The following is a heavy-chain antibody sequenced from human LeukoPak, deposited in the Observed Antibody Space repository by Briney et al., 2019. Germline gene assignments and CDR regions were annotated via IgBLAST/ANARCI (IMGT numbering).Heavy chain of an antibody. V-gene: IGHV3-48*02. D-gene: IGHD5-12*01. CDR2: ISSSSDSI. Sequence: PGGSLRLSCAASGFTFSSYGMNWVRQAPGKRLEWVSYISSSSDSIYYADSVKGRFTISRDNAENSLYLQVNSLRDEDTAVYYCARAMRSGYDYWGQGTLVTVSS. CDR1: GFTFSSYG. CDR3: ARAMRSGYDY. J-gene: IGHJ4*02.